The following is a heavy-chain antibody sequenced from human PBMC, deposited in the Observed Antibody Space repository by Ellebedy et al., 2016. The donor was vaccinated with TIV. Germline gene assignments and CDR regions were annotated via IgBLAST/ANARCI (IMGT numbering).Heavy chain of an antibody. CDR3: ARGPYSISDY. CDR1: GGSIGSYY. J-gene: IGHJ4*02. D-gene: IGHD6-13*01. V-gene: IGHV4-34*01. CDR2: INHSGST. Sequence: MPSETLSLTCTVSGGSIGSYYWSWIRQPPGKGLEWIGEINHSGSTNYNPSLKSRVTISVDTSKNQFSLKLSSVTAADTAVYYCARGPYSISDYWGQGTLVTVSS.